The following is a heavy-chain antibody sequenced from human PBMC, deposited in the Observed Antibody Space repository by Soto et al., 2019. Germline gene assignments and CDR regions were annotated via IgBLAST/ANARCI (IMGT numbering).Heavy chain of an antibody. CDR2: ISSDGSTT. V-gene: IGHV3-30*04. Sequence: SLRLSCAASGFTFSSYSLHWVRQAPGKGLEWVAVISSDGSTTYYADSVKGRFTVSRDNSRNTLYLQMNSLRTDDTAVYYGAGGGGSLNQGFDLWGQGPLVTVYS. J-gene: IGHJ4*02. CDR3: AGGGGSLNQGFDL. D-gene: IGHD2-2*01. CDR1: GFTFSSYS.